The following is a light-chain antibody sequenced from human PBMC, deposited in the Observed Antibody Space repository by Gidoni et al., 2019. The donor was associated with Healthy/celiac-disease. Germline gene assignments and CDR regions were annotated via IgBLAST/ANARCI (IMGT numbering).Light chain of an antibody. Sequence: QSALTQPASVSGSPGQSITISCTGTSSDVGGYNYVSWYQQHPGKAPKLMIYEVSNRPSGVSNRFSGSKSGNTASLTIPGLQAEDEADYYCSSYTSSSTLFYVFGTGTKVTAL. V-gene: IGLV2-14*01. CDR2: EVS. CDR3: SSYTSSSTLFYV. J-gene: IGLJ1*01. CDR1: SSDVGGYNY.